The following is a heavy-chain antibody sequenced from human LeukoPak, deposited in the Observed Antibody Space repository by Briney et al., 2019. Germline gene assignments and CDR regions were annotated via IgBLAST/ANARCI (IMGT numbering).Heavy chain of an antibody. CDR2: ISAYNGNT. Sequence: ASVKVSCKASGGTFSSYAISWVRQAPGQGLEWMGWISAYNGNTNYAQKLQGRVTMTTDTSTSTAYMELRSLRSDDTAVYYCARDGGAPGPIYGDYWGQGTPVTVSS. V-gene: IGHV1-18*01. CDR3: ARDGGAPGPIYGDY. D-gene: IGHD4-23*01. J-gene: IGHJ4*02. CDR1: GGTFSSYA.